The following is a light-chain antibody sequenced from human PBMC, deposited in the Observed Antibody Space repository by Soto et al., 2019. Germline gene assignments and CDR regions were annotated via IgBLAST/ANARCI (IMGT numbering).Light chain of an antibody. CDR3: SSYAGSNNFGL. J-gene: IGLJ2*01. V-gene: IGLV2-8*01. Sequence: QSALTQPPSASGSPGQSVTISCTGTSSDVGGYNYVSWYQQHPGKAPKLMIYEVSKRPSGVPDRFSGSKSGNTASLTVSGLQAEDEADYYCSSYAGSNNFGLLGGGTQLTVL. CDR2: EVS. CDR1: SSDVGGYNY.